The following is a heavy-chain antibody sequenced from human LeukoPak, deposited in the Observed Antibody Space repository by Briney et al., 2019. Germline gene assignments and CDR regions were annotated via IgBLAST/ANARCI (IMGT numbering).Heavy chain of an antibody. CDR1: GFTFSSYS. J-gene: IGHJ4*02. D-gene: IGHD3-16*01. CDR2: ISSSGGTI. CDR3: ARGGGFDY. Sequence: PGGSLRLSCAASGFTFSSYSINWVRQAPGKGLEWVSYISSSGGTIYYADSVKGRFTISRDNARNLLYLQLNSLRADDTAVYYCARGGGFDYWGQGTLVTVSS. V-gene: IGHV3-48*04.